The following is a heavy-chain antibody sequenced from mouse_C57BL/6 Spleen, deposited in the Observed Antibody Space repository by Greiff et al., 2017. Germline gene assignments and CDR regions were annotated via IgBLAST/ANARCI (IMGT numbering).Heavy chain of an antibody. V-gene: IGHV1-19*01. D-gene: IGHD1-1*01. CDR2: INPYNGGT. Sequence: EVQLQQSGPVLVKPGASVTMSCKASGYTFTDYYMNWVKQSHGKSLEWIGVINPYNGGTSYNQKFKGKATLTVDKSSSTAYMELNSLTSEESAVYYCARDYGSRGAMDYWGQGTSVTVSS. J-gene: IGHJ4*01. CDR1: GYTFTDYY. CDR3: ARDYGSRGAMDY.